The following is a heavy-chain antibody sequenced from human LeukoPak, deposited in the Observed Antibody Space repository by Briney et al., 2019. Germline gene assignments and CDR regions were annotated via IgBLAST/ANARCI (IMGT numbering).Heavy chain of an antibody. D-gene: IGHD2-21*02. CDR1: GYSFISYW. CDR2: IDPSDSYT. J-gene: IGHJ4*02. Sequence: GESLKISCKGSGYSFISYWISWVRQMPGKGLEWMGKIDPSDSYTNYNPSFQGHVTISADKSISTAYLQWSSLKASDTAIYYCARHAPCGGDCYSYFDYWGQGTLVTVSS. CDR3: ARHAPCGGDCYSYFDY. V-gene: IGHV5-10-1*01.